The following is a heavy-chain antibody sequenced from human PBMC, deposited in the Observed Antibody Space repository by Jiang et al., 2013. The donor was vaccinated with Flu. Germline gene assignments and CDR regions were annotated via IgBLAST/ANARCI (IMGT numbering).Heavy chain of an antibody. CDR1: GYTFTGYY. D-gene: IGHD4/OR15-4a*01. J-gene: IGHJ4*01. CDR3: ARALTYSFDY. V-gene: IGHV1-2*02. Sequence: GAEVKKPGASVKVSCKASGYTFTGYYIHWVRQAPGQGLEWMAYINPDSGGTIYAQKFQGRVTMTRDTSLNTAYMELNRLTSDDTAVYYCARALTYSFDYWG. CDR2: INPDSGGT.